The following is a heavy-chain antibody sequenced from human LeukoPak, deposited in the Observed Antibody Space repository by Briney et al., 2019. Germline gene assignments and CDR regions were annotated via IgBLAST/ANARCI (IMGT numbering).Heavy chain of an antibody. D-gene: IGHD3-10*01. Sequence: PGGSLRLSCAASGFTFSNAWMSWVRQAPGKGLEWVGRIKSKTDGGTTDYAAPVKGRFTISRDDSKNTLYLQMNSLKTEDTAVYYCTRAMVRGVILSNVDYWGQGTLVTVSS. CDR1: GFTFSNAW. V-gene: IGHV3-15*01. J-gene: IGHJ4*02. CDR3: TRAMVRGVILSNVDY. CDR2: IKSKTDGGTT.